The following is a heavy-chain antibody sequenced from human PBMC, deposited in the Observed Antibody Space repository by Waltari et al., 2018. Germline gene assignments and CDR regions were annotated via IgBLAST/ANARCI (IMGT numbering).Heavy chain of an antibody. CDR3: AKAARLWNDVLWHFDL. CDR2: LSAFNGHT. V-gene: IGHV1-18*01. CDR1: GYTFTQSG. D-gene: IGHD1-1*01. J-gene: IGHJ2*01. Sequence: QVQLVQSGAEVKKPGASVRVASKASGYTFTQSGIPWVRQAPGQGLEWVGWLSAFNGHTNYAQKFQGRLTMTRDTSTTTAYMDLTSLTSDDTAVYFCAKAARLWNDVLWHFDLWGRGTLVTVSS.